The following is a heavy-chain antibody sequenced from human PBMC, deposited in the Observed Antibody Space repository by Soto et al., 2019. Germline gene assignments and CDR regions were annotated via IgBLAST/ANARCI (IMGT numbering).Heavy chain of an antibody. V-gene: IGHV1-18*01. CDR3: ARDRGYYYPFDP. CDR2: ISAYNGNT. CDR1: GYTFTSYG. Sequence: ASVKVSCKASGYTFTSYGISWVRQAPGQGLEWMGWISAYNGNTNYAQKLQGRVTMTTDTSKNQFSLQLNSVTPDDTAVYYCARDRGYYYPFDPWGQGTLVTVSS. D-gene: IGHD3-22*01. J-gene: IGHJ5*02.